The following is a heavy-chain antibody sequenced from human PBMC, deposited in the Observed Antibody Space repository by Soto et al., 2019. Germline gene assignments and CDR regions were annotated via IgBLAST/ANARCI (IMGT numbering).Heavy chain of an antibody. CDR1: SFTFSSYW. D-gene: IGHD6-19*01. CDR2: IKQDGSEN. CDR3: ARDGPFISVAAPAFQYAMDV. J-gene: IGHJ6*02. Sequence: DVRLVESGGGLVQPGGSLRLSCAASSFTFSSYWLSWVRQAPGKGLEWVATIKQDGSENYYMDSVKGRFTISRDNAKNSLYLQMSSLRADDTVVYYCARDGPFISVAAPAFQYAMDVWGQGTTVTVS. V-gene: IGHV3-7*03.